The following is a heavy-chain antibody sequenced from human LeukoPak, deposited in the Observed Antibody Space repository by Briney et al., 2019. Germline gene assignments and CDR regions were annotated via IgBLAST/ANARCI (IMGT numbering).Heavy chain of an antibody. J-gene: IGHJ4*02. D-gene: IGHD3-22*01. CDR2: FDPEDDET. V-gene: IGHV1-24*01. Sequence: ASVKVSCKVSGYTLTELSMHWVRQAPGKGLEWMGGFDPEDDETIYAQKFQGRVTMTEDTSTDTAYMELSSLRSEDTAVYYCATAIWDSSGYSAFDYWGQGTLVTVSS. CDR1: GYTLTELS. CDR3: ATAIWDSSGYSAFDY.